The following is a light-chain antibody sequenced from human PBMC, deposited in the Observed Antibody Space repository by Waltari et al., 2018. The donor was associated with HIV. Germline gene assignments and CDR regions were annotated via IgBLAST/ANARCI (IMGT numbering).Light chain of an antibody. CDR1: QSVGRN. CDR2: GAI. V-gene: IGKV3-15*01. Sequence: EIVMTQFPASLSMSPGERATLSCRASQSVGRNLAWYHQKPGQVPRLLIYGAITRATGIPVRFSGSGSGTEFTLTISSLQPEDFALYYCQQYDNWPPRFGQGTKVEIK. J-gene: IGKJ1*01. CDR3: QQYDNWPPR.